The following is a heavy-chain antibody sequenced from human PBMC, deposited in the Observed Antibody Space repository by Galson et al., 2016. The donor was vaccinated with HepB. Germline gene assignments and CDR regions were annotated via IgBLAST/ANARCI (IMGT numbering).Heavy chain of an antibody. Sequence: SLRLSCAASGLTFSRDGMHWVRQPPGKGLEWVAVIWSDGNTKFYADSVKGRFTISRDNSKNTLFLQMNSLRAEDTAVYYCARCHPVFMITFGVAYDYWGQGTLVTVSS. CDR1: GLTFSRDG. CDR3: ARCHPVFMITFGVAYDY. CDR2: IWSDGNTK. V-gene: IGHV3-33*01. D-gene: IGHD3-16*01. J-gene: IGHJ4*02.